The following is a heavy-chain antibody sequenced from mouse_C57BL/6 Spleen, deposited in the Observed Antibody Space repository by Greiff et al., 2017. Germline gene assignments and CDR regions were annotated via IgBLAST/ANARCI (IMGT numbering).Heavy chain of an antibody. V-gene: IGHV5-16*01. J-gene: IGHJ1*03. CDR3: AREGDYYGSSSHWYFDV. D-gene: IGHD1-1*01. Sequence: EVKLVESEGGLVQPGSSMKLSCTASGFTFSDYYMAWVRQVPEKGLEWVANINYDGSSTYYLDSLKSRFIISRDNAKNILYLQMSSLKSEDTATYYCAREGDYYGSSSHWYFDVWGTGTTVTVSS. CDR2: INYDGSST. CDR1: GFTFSDYY.